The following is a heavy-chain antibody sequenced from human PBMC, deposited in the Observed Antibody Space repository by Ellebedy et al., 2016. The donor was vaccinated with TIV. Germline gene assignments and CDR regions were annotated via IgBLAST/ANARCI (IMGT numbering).Heavy chain of an antibody. D-gene: IGHD5-18*01. J-gene: IGHJ4*02. V-gene: IGHV4-34*01. CDR2: IYHSGST. CDR1: DRFFSGYY. Sequence: SETLSLTXGVSDRFFSGYYWSWIRQPPGRGLEWIGEIYHSGSTNYNPSLKNRVSMSLDNSRNQFSLNLTTVTAADTAVYYCAMMNVGYTSGSDLDSWGQGTLVTVSS. CDR3: AMMNVGYTSGSDLDS.